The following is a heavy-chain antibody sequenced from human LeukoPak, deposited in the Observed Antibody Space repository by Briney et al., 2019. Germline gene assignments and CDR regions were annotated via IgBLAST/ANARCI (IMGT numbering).Heavy chain of an antibody. V-gene: IGHV4-34*01. J-gene: IGHJ5*02. CDR2: INHGGST. CDR1: GGSFSGYY. D-gene: IGHD3-22*01. Sequence: PSETLSLTCAVYGGSFSGYYWSWIRQPPGKGLEWIGEINHGGSTNYNPSLKSRVTISVDTSKNQFSLKLSSVTAADTAVYYCADSSGFVPWGQGTLVTVSS. CDR3: ADSSGFVP.